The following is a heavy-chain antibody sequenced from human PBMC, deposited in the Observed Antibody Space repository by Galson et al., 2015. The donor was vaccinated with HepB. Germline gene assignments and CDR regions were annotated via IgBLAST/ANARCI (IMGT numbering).Heavy chain of an antibody. D-gene: IGHD3-10*01. CDR1: GFTFSGYA. J-gene: IGHJ5*02. CDR3: VKGGCWDWGVRFDA. Sequence: SLRLSCAASGFTFSGYAMAWVRQAPGQGLEWMSGINGSAGGTSYSQDVQGRVTISRDNSMGTVFLQMDNLRAEDTAVYYCVKGGCWDWGVRFDAWGQGALVTVSS. CDR2: INGSAGGT. V-gene: IGHV3-23*01.